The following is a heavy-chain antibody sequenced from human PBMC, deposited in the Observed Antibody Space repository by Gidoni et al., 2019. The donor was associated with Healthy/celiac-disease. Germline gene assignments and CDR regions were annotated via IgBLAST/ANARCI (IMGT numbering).Heavy chain of an antibody. Sequence: QVQLVQSGAEGKKPGASVKVSCKASGYTFTSYDINWVRQATGQWLEWMGWMNPNSGNTGYAQKFQGRVTMTRNTSISTAYMELSSLRSEDTAVYYCARFAGRYITGDGDWFDPWGQGTLVTVSS. V-gene: IGHV1-8*01. CDR3: ARFAGRYITGDGDWFDP. CDR1: GYTFTSYD. D-gene: IGHD7-27*01. J-gene: IGHJ5*02. CDR2: MNPNSGNT.